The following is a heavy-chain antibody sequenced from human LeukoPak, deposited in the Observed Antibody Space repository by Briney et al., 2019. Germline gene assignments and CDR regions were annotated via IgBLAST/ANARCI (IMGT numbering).Heavy chain of an antibody. J-gene: IGHJ6*02. CDR3: AKRWVVPAAITLNYYYYGMDV. D-gene: IGHD2-2*02. Sequence: PGGSLRLSCAASGFIFSDQNMNWVRQAPGKGPEWVSAISGSGGSTYYADSVKGRFTISRDNSKNTLYLQMNSLRAEDTAVYYCAKRWVVPAAITLNYYYYGMDVWGQGTTVTVSS. CDR1: GFIFSDQN. V-gene: IGHV3-23*01. CDR2: ISGSGGST.